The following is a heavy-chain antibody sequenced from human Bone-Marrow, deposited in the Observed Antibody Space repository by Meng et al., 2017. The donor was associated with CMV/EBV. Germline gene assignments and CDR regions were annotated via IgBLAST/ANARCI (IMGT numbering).Heavy chain of an antibody. D-gene: IGHD2-2*01. J-gene: IGHJ4*02. V-gene: IGHV1-69*10. Sequence: SVKVSCKASGGTFSSYAISWVRQAPGQGLEWMGGIIPILGIANYAQKFQGRVTITADKSTSTAYMELSSLRSEDTAVYYCARVESSTSCLDYWVQGTLVTVSS. CDR2: IIPILGIA. CDR1: GGTFSSYA. CDR3: ARVESSTSCLDY.